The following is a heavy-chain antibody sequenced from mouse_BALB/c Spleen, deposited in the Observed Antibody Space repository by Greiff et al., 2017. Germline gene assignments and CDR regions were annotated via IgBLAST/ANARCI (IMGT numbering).Heavy chain of an antibody. V-gene: IGHV1-4*01. Sequence: QVHVKQSGAELARPGASVKMSCKASGYTFTSYTMHWVKQRPGQGLEWIGYINPSSGYTNYNQKFKDKATLTADKSSSTAYMQLSSLTSEDSAVYYCARPPYYYGSSPWFAYWGQGTLVTVSA. CDR3: ARPPYYYGSSPWFAY. D-gene: IGHD1-1*01. CDR1: GYTFTSYT. CDR2: INPSSGYT. J-gene: IGHJ3*01.